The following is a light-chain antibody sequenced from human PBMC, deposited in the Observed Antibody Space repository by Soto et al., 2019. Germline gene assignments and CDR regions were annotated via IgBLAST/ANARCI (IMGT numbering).Light chain of an antibody. CDR1: QSISSY. Sequence: DIQMTQSPSSLSASVGDRVTITCRASQSISSYLNWYQQKPGKSPKLLIYAASSLQSGVPSRFSDSGSVTDFTLTIRSLQPEDFATYYCQNRYSTPPTFGQGNKLEI. V-gene: IGKV1-39*01. CDR2: AAS. J-gene: IGKJ2*01. CDR3: QNRYSTPPT.